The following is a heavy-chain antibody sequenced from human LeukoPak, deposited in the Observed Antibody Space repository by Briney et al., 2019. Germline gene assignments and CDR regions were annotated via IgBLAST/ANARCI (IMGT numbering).Heavy chain of an antibody. D-gene: IGHD3/OR15-3a*01. Sequence: PSETLSLTCTVSGGSISSSSYYWGWIRQPPGKGLEWIGSIYYSGSTYYNPSLKSRVTISVDTSKNQFSLKLSSVTAADTAVYYCARQERTTLDLDYWGQGTLVTVSS. CDR3: ARQERTTLDLDY. CDR1: GGSISSSSYY. CDR2: IYYSGST. V-gene: IGHV4-39*01. J-gene: IGHJ4*02.